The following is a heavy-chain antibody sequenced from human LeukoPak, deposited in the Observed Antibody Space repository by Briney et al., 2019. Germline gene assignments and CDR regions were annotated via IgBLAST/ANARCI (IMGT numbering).Heavy chain of an antibody. Sequence: GGSLRLSCVASGFTFSNAWMNWVRQAPGKGLEWVSTIRNSGGRTYYADSVKGRFTISRDDSKNTLYLQMNSLRADDTAVYYCAKDMILLGFASDFDYWGQGTLVTVSS. CDR2: IRNSGGRT. V-gene: IGHV3-23*01. CDR3: AKDMILLGFASDFDY. D-gene: IGHD3-22*01. J-gene: IGHJ4*02. CDR1: GFTFSNAW.